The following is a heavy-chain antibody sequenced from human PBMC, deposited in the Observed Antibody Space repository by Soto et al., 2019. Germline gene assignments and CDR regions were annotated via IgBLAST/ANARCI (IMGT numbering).Heavy chain of an antibody. CDR2: INHSGST. J-gene: IGHJ6*02. CDR3: ARRDYYYYGMDV. CDR1: GGSFSGYY. Sequence: TETLSLTCAVYGGSFSGYYWSWIRQPPGKGLEWIGEINHSGSTNYNPSLKSRVTISVDTSKNQFSLKLSSVTAADTAVYYCARRDYYYYGMDVWGQGTTVSVSS. V-gene: IGHV4-34*01.